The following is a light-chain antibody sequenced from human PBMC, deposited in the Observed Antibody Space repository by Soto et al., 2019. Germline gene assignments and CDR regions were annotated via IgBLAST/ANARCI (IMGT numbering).Light chain of an antibody. CDR3: KQAYRFPLT. Sequence: DIQMTQSPSSVSASVGDRVTITCRASQGISSWLAWYQQKPGKAPKLLIYAASNLQSGVPSRFSGSGFGTDFTLTIASLQPEDFASYDCKQAYRFPLTFGGATKVEIK. J-gene: IGKJ4*01. V-gene: IGKV1D-12*01. CDR1: QGISSW. CDR2: AAS.